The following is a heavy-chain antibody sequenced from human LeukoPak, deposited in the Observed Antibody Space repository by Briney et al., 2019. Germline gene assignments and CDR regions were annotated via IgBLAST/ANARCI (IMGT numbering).Heavy chain of an antibody. CDR1: GITFSSYG. CDR3: AKNGDRGAYCTGGTCYPYFYYYMDV. D-gene: IGHD2-15*01. Sequence: GGSLRLSCAASGITFSSYGMSWVRQAPGKGLERVSSISSTGGTTYYADSVKGRFTISRDNSKNTLYLQMNSLRAEDTAIYYCAKNGDRGAYCTGGTCYPYFYYYMDVWGKGTTVTI. CDR2: ISSTGGTT. J-gene: IGHJ6*03. V-gene: IGHV3-23*01.